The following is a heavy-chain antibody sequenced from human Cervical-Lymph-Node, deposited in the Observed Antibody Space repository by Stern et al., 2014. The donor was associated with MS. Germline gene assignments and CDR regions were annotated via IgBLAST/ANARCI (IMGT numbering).Heavy chain of an antibody. CDR3: ARVVLTGTSNYYYGMDV. CDR2: IYYSGSS. Sequence: QLQLQESGPGLVKPSQTLPLTCTVSGGSINSGDYYWSWIRQPPGKGLEWSGCIYYSGSSYYNPSLKTRVIISFDTSKNQFSLKLSSVTAADTAVYYCARVVLTGTSNYYYGMDVWGQGTTVTVSS. CDR1: GGSINSGDYY. J-gene: IGHJ6*02. D-gene: IGHD1-7*01. V-gene: IGHV4-30-4*01.